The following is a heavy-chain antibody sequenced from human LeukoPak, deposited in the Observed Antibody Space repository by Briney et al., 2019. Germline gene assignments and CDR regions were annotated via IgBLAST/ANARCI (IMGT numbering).Heavy chain of an antibody. D-gene: IGHD3-22*01. V-gene: IGHV4-39*07. CDR3: AREVGHYYYDSSGYQY. CDR1: GGSISSSSYY. J-gene: IGHJ4*02. Sequence: PSETLSLTCTVSGGSISSSSYYWGWIRQPPGKGLEWIGEINHSGSTNYNPSLKSRVTISVDTSKNQFSLKLSSVTAADTAVYYCAREVGHYYYDSSGYQYWGQGTLVTVSS. CDR2: INHSGST.